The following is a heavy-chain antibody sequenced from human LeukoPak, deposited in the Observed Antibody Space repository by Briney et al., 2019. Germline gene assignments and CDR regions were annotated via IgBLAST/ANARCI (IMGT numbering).Heavy chain of an antibody. J-gene: IGHJ4*02. CDR3: ASVGSGSFDS. CDR2: SYNSGST. Sequence: SETLSLTCTVSGGYISTYYWSWIRQPPGKGLEWIGYSYNSGSTYCNPSLKTRVTISVDTSKNQFSLKLTSVTAADTAVHYCASVGSGSFDSWGQGTLVTVSS. CDR1: GGYISTYY. D-gene: IGHD6-19*01. V-gene: IGHV4-59*01.